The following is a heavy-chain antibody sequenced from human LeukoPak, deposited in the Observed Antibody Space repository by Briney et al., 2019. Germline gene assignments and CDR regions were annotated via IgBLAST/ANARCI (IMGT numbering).Heavy chain of an antibody. Sequence: GGSLRLSCAASGFTFSSYSMSWVRQAPGKGLQWVSSISSSGTYTHYTDSVKGRFTISRDNAKNSLYLHMNSLRAEDTAVYYCARDYGGSSPFDYWGQGTLVTVSS. CDR3: ARDYGGSSPFDY. J-gene: IGHJ4*02. CDR2: ISSSGTYT. D-gene: IGHD4-23*01. CDR1: GFTFSSYS. V-gene: IGHV3-21*01.